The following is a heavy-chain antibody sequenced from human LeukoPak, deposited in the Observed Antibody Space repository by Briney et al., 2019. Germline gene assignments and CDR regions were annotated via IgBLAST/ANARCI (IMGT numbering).Heavy chain of an antibody. CDR3: VKDIYSSGYYFDY. CDR1: GFTFSSYS. J-gene: IGHJ4*02. Sequence: GGSLRLSCAASGFTFSSYSMNWVRQAPGKGLEWVSYISSSSSTIFYAYSVKGRFTISRDNAKNSLYLQRNSVRAEETAVYYCVKDIYSSGYYFDYWGQGTLVTVSS. CDR2: ISSSSSTI. D-gene: IGHD3-22*01. V-gene: IGHV3-48*01.